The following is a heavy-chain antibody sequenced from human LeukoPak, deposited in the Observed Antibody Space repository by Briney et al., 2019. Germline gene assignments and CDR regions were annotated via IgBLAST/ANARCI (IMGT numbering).Heavy chain of an antibody. J-gene: IGHJ6*03. CDR2: IRYDGTNT. D-gene: IGHD3-10*01. CDR1: GFSFSDYD. Sequence: PGGSLRLSCAASGFSFSDYDMHWVRQAPGKGLEWVTFIRYDGTNTYADSVKGRFTISRDNSKNTLHLQMNSLRAEDTAVYYCAKDQGLLWFGELLYYYYYYMDVWGKGTTVTISS. V-gene: IGHV3-30*02. CDR3: AKDQGLLWFGELLYYYYYYMDV.